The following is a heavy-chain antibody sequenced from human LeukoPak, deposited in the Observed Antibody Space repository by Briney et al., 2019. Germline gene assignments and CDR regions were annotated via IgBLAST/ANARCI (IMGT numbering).Heavy chain of an antibody. V-gene: IGHV1-69*13. Sequence: ASVKVSCTASGGTFSSYAISWVRQAPGQGLEWMGGIIPIFGTANYAQKFQGRVTITADESTSTAYMELSSLRSEDAAVYYCARTLDYGDYAFDYWGQGTLVTVSS. CDR1: GGTFSSYA. J-gene: IGHJ4*02. CDR3: ARTLDYGDYAFDY. D-gene: IGHD4-17*01. CDR2: IIPIFGTA.